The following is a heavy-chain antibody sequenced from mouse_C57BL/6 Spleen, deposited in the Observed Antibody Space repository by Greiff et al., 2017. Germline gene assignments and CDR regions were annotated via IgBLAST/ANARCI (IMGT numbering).Heavy chain of an antibody. D-gene: IGHD1-1*01. CDR1: GFTFSSYA. CDR2: ISDGGSYT. J-gene: IGHJ2*01. Sequence: EVQGVESGGGLVKPGGSLKLSCAASGFTFSSYAMSWVRQTPEKRLEWVATISDGGSYTYYPDNVKGRFTISRDNAKNNLYLQMSHLKSEDTAMYYCAREDYYGSRFDYWGQGTTLTVSS. V-gene: IGHV5-4*01. CDR3: AREDYYGSRFDY.